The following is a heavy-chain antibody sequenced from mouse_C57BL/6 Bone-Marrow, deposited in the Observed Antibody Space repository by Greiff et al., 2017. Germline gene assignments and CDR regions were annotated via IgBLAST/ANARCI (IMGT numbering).Heavy chain of an antibody. D-gene: IGHD2-4*01. V-gene: IGHV1-64*01. CDR1: GYTFTSYW. CDR2: IPPNSGST. J-gene: IGHJ3*01. CDR3: ASLGGYYDYFAY. Sequence: QVQLQQPGAELVKPGASVKLSCKASGYTFTSYWMHWVKQRPGQGLEWIGMIPPNSGSTNYNEKFKSKATLTVDKSSSTAYMQLSSLTSEDSAVYYCASLGGYYDYFAYWGQGTLVTVSA.